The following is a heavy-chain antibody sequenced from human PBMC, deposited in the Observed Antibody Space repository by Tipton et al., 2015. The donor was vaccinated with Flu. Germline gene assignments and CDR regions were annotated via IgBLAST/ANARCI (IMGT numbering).Heavy chain of an antibody. CDR1: SGSIRSTNYF. Sequence: GLVKPSETLSLTCTVSSGSIRSTNYFCAWIRQPPGKGLELIGSIYPSGTTYYNPSLKSRLTISLDTPNNQFSLRLSSVTAADTAVYYCAKIEGSFEMGSCVGSGCLIDFWGQGILVSVSS. J-gene: IGHJ4*02. CDR2: IYPSGTT. D-gene: IGHD2-21*01. CDR3: AKIEGSFEMGSCVGSGCLIDF. V-gene: IGHV4-39*07.